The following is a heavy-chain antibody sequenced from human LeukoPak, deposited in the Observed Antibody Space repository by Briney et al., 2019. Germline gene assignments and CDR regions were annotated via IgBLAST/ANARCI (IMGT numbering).Heavy chain of an antibody. V-gene: IGHV4-59*01. Sequence: SETLSLTCSVSGVSIRSYFWSWIRQSPGKGLEWLGYTHYNGKTKYSPSLNSRVTMSVDTSRSQFSLNLRSVTAADTAVYYCVEWRPQQQSVIRYNSWFDPWGQGILVIVSS. CDR2: THYNGKT. D-gene: IGHD6-13*01. CDR1: GVSIRSYF. CDR3: VEWRPQQQSVIRYNSWFDP. J-gene: IGHJ5*02.